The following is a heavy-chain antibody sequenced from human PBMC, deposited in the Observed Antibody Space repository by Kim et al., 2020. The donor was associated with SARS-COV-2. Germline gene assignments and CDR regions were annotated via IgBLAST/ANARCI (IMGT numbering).Heavy chain of an antibody. D-gene: IGHD6-19*01. CDR1: GGSISSYY. V-gene: IGHV4-59*08. J-gene: IGHJ4*02. CDR3: ARQQWPNNFDY. CDR2: IYYSGST. Sequence: SETLSLTCTVSGGSISSYYWSWIRQPPGKGLEWIGYIYYSGSTNYNPSLKSRVTISVDTSKNQFSLKLSSVTAADTAVYYCARQQWPNNFDYWGQGTLVTVSS.